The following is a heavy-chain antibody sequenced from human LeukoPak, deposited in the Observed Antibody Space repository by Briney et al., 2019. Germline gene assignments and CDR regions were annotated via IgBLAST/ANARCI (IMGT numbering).Heavy chain of an antibody. J-gene: IGHJ4*02. CDR3: ARDTRSGYSDY. Sequence: SETLSLTCTASGGSISSYYWSWIRQPPGKGLEWIGYIYYSGSTNYNPSLKSRVTISVDTSKNQFSLKLSSVTAADTAVYYCARDTRSGYSDYWGQGTLVTVSS. CDR2: IYYSGST. CDR1: GGSISSYY. V-gene: IGHV4-59*01. D-gene: IGHD3-3*01.